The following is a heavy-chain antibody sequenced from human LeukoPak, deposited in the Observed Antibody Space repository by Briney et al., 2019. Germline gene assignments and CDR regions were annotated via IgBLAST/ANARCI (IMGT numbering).Heavy chain of an antibody. D-gene: IGHD4-23*01. V-gene: IGHV4-34*01. CDR2: INHSGST. J-gene: IGHJ4*02. CDR1: GGSFSGYY. CDR3: ARHSRQRWDYGGKRGGFDY. Sequence: MPSETLSLTCGVYGGSFSGYYWSWIRQPPGKGLEWMGEINHSGSTNYNPSLKSRVTISVDTSKNQFSLKLSSVTAADTAVYYCARHSRQRWDYGGKRGGFDYWGQGTLVTVSS.